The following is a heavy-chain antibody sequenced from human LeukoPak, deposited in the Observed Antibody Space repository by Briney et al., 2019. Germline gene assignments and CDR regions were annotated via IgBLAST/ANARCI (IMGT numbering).Heavy chain of an antibody. V-gene: IGHV3-23*01. CDR1: GFTFNNYA. CDR2: ISGSGGST. CDR3: AKIFHTDGYYLGEHLFDA. Sequence: GGSLRLSCAASGFTFNNYAMSWVRQAPGKGPEWLSAISGSGGSTTDADSVKGRFTTSRDNSKSTLYLQMHSLSAEDTAIYYCAKIFHTDGYYLGEHLFDAWGQGTLVTVSS. J-gene: IGHJ5*02. D-gene: IGHD3-22*01.